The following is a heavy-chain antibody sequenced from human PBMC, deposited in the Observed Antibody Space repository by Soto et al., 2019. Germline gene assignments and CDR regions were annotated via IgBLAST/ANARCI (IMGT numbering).Heavy chain of an antibody. J-gene: IGHJ4*02. V-gene: IGHV4-39*01. CDR1: GFTFSSYA. CDR3: ARSHIVPRLFMYPYDY. Sequence: PGGSLRLSCAASGFTFSSYAMHWIRQPPGKGLESIANIYYDGSTYYNPSLKSRVTISVDTSKNQFSLKLSSVTAADTAVYYCARSHIVPRLFMYPYDYWGQGTLVTVSS. D-gene: IGHD5-12*01. CDR2: IYYDGST.